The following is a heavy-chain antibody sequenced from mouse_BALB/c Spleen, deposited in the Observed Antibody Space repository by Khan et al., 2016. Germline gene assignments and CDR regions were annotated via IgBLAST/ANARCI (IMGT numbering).Heavy chain of an antibody. CDR2: IYPYNGGT. Sequence: VQLKQSGPELVKPGASVKISCKAAGYTFTDYNMHWVKQSHGKSLEWIGYIYPYNGGTGYNQKFKSKATLTVDNSSSTAYMELRSLTSEDSAVYYCARGGVWYFDVWGAGTTVTVSS. V-gene: IGHV1S29*02. CDR1: GYTFTDYN. CDR3: ARGGVWYFDV. J-gene: IGHJ1*01.